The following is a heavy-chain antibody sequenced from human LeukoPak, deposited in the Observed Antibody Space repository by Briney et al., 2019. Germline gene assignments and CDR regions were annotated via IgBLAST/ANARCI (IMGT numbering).Heavy chain of an antibody. CDR2: IIPIFGTA. J-gene: IGHJ4*02. V-gene: IGHV1-69*13. CDR3: AILPDHYDSSGYYYLPY. CDR1: GGTFSSYA. Sequence: SVKVSCKASGGTFSSYAISWVRQAPGQGLEWMGGIIPIFGTANYAQKFQGRVTITADESTSTAYMELSSLRSEDTAVYYCAILPDHYDSSGYYYLPYWGQGTLVTVSS. D-gene: IGHD3-22*01.